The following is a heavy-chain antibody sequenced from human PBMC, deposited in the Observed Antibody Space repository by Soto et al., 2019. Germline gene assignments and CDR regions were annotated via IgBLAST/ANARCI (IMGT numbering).Heavy chain of an antibody. J-gene: IGHJ3*01. D-gene: IGHD6-19*01. CDR2: IVGSGGNI. CDR1: GFTFSSYA. V-gene: IGHV3-23*01. CDR3: AKPDLLAVAGRGDAFDV. Sequence: EVQLLESGGGLVQPGGSLRLSCAASGFTFSSYAMSWVRQAPGKGLEWVSAIVGSGGNIYYADSVKGRFTISSDSSKNTLYRQMHSLRVEDTAVYYCAKPDLLAVAGRGDAFDVWGQGTMVTVSS.